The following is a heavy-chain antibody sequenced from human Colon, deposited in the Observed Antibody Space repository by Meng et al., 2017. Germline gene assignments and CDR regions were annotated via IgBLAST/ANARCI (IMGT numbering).Heavy chain of an antibody. CDR1: GYSIRSDYY. J-gene: IGHJ4*02. D-gene: IGHD6-13*01. CDR3: ARESNSWYVDY. Sequence: SETLSLTCAVSGYSIRSDYYWGWIRQPPGKGLEWIGSMYHSGSIYYNPSLKSRVTISLDTSKSQISLTLTSVTAADTAVYYCARESNSWYVDYWGQGTLVTVSS. V-gene: IGHV4-38-2*01. CDR2: MYHSGSI.